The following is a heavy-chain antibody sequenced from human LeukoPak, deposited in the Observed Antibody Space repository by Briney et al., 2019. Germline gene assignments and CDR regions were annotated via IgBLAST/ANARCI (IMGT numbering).Heavy chain of an antibody. CDR1: GGSISSYY. CDR2: IYYSGST. CDR3: ARHEDTRPYYYYYYGMDV. V-gene: IGHV4-59*08. Sequence: SETLSLTCTVSGGSISSYYWSWIRQPPGKGLEWIGYIYYSGSTNYNPSLKSRVTISVDTSKNQFSLKLSSVTAADTAVYYCARHEDTRPYYYYYYGMDVWGQGTTVTVSS. J-gene: IGHJ6*02. D-gene: IGHD2-15*01.